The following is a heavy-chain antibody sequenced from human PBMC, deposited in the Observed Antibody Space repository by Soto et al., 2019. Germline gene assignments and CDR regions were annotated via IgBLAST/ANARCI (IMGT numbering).Heavy chain of an antibody. D-gene: IGHD3-22*01. V-gene: IGHV4-59*01. Sequence: QVQLQESGPGLVKPSETLSLTCAVSGDSISSYYSMWIRQPPGKGLESIGYLYYGRSANYNPSLKSRVTLSVDTSTNQCALTLSSMTAADTAVYFCAIRGMAVVPEYWGQVTLVTVSS. J-gene: IGHJ4*02. CDR1: GDSISSYY. CDR3: AIRGMAVVPEY. CDR2: LYYGRSA.